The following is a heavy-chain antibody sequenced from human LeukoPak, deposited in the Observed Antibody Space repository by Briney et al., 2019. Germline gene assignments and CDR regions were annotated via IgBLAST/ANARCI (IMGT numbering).Heavy chain of an antibody. Sequence: GGSLRLSCAASGFTFSIFGMQWVRQAPGRGLEWVAYIRYDASTIYYADSVKGRFTISRDNPKNMLYLQMNSLRLEDTAIYYCAKPGPGLPAPLDYWGQGILVTVSS. CDR2: IRYDASTI. V-gene: IGHV3-30*02. CDR3: AKPGPGLPAPLDY. J-gene: IGHJ4*02. CDR1: GFTFSIFG.